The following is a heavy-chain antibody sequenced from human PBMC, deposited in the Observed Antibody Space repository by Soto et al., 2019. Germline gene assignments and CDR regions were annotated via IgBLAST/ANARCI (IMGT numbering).Heavy chain of an antibody. CDR1: GDSVSSNSAA. Sequence: SQTLSLTCAISGDSVSSNSAAWNWIRQSPSRGLEWLGRTYYRSRWYNDYAVSVKSRITINPDTSKNQFSLQLNSVTPEDTAVYDCARIYCSSTSCYLPVWGQGTTVTVSS. D-gene: IGHD2-2*01. V-gene: IGHV6-1*01. J-gene: IGHJ6*02. CDR3: ARIYCSSTSCYLPV. CDR2: TYYRSRWYN.